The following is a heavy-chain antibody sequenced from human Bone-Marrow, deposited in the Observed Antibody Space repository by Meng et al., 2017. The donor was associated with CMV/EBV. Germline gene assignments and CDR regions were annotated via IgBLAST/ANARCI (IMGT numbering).Heavy chain of an antibody. CDR2: IQQDGSEK. CDR1: GFTFSSYG. V-gene: IGHV3-7*01. CDR3: ARRGCSSTTCYDYYYYGMDV. D-gene: IGHD2-2*01. J-gene: IGHJ6*02. Sequence: GGSLRLSCAASGFTFSSYGMHWVRQAPGKGLEWVANIQQDGSEKYYVDSVKSRFTISRDNAKISLYLQMNSLRAEDTAVYYCARRGCSSTTCYDYYYYGMDVWGQGTTVTVSS.